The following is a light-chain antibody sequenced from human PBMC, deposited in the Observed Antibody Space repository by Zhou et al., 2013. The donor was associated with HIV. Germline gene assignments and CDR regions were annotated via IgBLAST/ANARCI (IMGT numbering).Light chain of an antibody. CDR1: QSVSSSY. Sequence: PGERVTLSCRASQSVSSSYLTWYQQKPGQAPRLLIYGASTRATSIPARFSGSGSGTDFTLTISGLEPEDFAVYFCQQYGRSPPFTFGQGTIVDIK. CDR2: GAS. CDR3: QQYGRSPPFT. J-gene: IGKJ2*01. V-gene: IGKV3-20*01.